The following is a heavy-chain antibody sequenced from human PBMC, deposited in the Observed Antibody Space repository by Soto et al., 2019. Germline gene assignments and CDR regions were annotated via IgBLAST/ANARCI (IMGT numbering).Heavy chain of an antibody. CDR1: GYTFTSYG. J-gene: IGHJ6*03. D-gene: IGHD6-13*01. CDR3: ARVDGYSSSGDGGGYYYYYYMDV. Sequence: ASVKVSCKASGYTFTSYGISWVRQAPGQGLEWMGWISAYNGNTNYAQKLQGRVTMTTDTSTSTAYMELRSLRSDDTAVYYCARVDGYSSSGDGGGYYYYYYMDVWGKGTTVTVSS. V-gene: IGHV1-18*01. CDR2: ISAYNGNT.